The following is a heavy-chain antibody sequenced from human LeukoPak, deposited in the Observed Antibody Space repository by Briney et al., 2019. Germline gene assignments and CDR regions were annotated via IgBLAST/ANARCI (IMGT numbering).Heavy chain of an antibody. V-gene: IGHV3-48*01. CDR3: ARGGSSSWYFLGWFDP. D-gene: IGHD6-13*01. Sequence: SGGSLRLSCAASGFTFSSYGMNWVRQAPGKGLEWVSYITSTSSTIYYADSVKGRFTISRDNAKNSLYLQMNSLRAEDAAVYYCARGGSSSWYFLGWFDPWGQGTLVTVSS. CDR2: ITSTSSTI. J-gene: IGHJ5*02. CDR1: GFTFSSYG.